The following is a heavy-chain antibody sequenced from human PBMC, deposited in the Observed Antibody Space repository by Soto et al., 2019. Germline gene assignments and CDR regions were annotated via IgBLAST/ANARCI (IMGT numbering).Heavy chain of an antibody. Sequence: PGESLKISCKGSGYSFTSYWISWVRQMPGKGLEWMGRIDPSDSYTNYSPPSQGHVTISTDKSISTAYLQWSSLKASDTAMYYCARHSITIYGVVHPFDYWGPGTQVTVSS. V-gene: IGHV5-10-1*01. CDR2: IDPSDSYT. J-gene: IGHJ4*02. CDR1: GYSFTSYW. D-gene: IGHD3-3*01. CDR3: ARHSITIYGVVHPFDY.